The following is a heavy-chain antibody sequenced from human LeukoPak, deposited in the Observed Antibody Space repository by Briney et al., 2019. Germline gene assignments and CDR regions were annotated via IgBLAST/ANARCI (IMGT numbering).Heavy chain of an antibody. V-gene: IGHV3-23*01. Sequence: GGSLRLSCAASGFTFSSYDMSWVRRAPGKGLEWVSAISGSGGSTYYADSVKGRFTISRDKSKNTLFLQMNSLRAEDTAVYYCAKGASSGTYFDYWGQGTLVTVSS. CDR3: AKGASSGTYFDY. J-gene: IGHJ4*02. CDR1: GFTFSSYD. CDR2: ISGSGGST. D-gene: IGHD1-1*01.